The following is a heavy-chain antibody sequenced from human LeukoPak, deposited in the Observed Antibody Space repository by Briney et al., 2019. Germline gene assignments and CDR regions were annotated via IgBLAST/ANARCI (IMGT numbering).Heavy chain of an antibody. CDR1: GFTFSSYW. CDR2: IKQDGSEK. V-gene: IGHV3-7*05. CDR3: AKDWGMGDQLLRIDY. J-gene: IGHJ4*02. D-gene: IGHD2-2*01. Sequence: GGSLRLSCAASGFTFSSYWMSWVRQAPGKGLEWVANIKQDGSEKNYVDSVKGRITISRDSANNSLYLQMNSLRAEDTAVYYCAKDWGMGDQLLRIDYWGQGTLVTVSS.